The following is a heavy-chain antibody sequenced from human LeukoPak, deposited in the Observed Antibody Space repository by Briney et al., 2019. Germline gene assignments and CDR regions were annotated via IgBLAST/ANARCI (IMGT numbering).Heavy chain of an antibody. D-gene: IGHD1-14*01. CDR2: ISYDESVK. CDR3: AKGYYYSDY. CDR1: GFTFSDYP. J-gene: IGHJ4*02. Sequence: GGSLRLSCAASGFTFSDYPIHWVRQAPGKGLGWVAVISYDESVKYYADSVKGRFTISRDNSKNTLYLQMNSLRAEDTAVYYCAKGYYYSDYWGQGTLVTVSS. V-gene: IGHV3-30-3*01.